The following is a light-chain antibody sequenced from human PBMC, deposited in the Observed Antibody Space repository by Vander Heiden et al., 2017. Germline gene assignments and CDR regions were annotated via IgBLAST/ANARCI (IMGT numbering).Light chain of an antibody. Sequence: AIRMTPSPSSFSASTGDRVTITCRASQGISSYLAWYQQKPVKAPKLLIYAASTLQSGVPSRFSGSGSGTDFTLTISFLQSEDFATYYCQQYYSYPLTFGPGTKVDIK. CDR2: AAS. CDR3: QQYYSYPLT. CDR1: QGISSY. J-gene: IGKJ3*01. V-gene: IGKV1-8*01.